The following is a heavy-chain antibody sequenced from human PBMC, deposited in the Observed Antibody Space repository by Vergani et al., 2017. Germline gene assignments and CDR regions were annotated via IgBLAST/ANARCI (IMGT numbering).Heavy chain of an antibody. V-gene: IGHV3-23*01. CDR3: ATAFFLEGTGSYAGY. CDR2: ISGSGGFT. D-gene: IGHD3-16*01. CDR1: GFTFTNFA. J-gene: IGHJ4*02. Sequence: EVQLLESGGNLVQPGGSLRLSCAASGFTFTNFAMTWVRQAPGEGLEWVSGISGSGGFTYYADSVKGRFTISRDNAKNSLYLQMNSLRADDTAVYYCATAFFLEGTGSYAGYWGQGTLVTVSS.